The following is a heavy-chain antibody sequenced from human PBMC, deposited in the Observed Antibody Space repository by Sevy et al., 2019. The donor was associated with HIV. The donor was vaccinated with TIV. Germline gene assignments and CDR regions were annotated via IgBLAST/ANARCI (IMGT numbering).Heavy chain of an antibody. V-gene: IGHV3-30*18. D-gene: IGHD1-26*01. Sequence: WGSLRLSCAASGFTFSSYGMHWVRQAPGKGLEWVAVISYDGSNKYYADSVKGRFTISRDNSKNTLYLQMNSLRAEDTAVYYCAKVESGGSGVDYWGQGTLVTVSS. CDR1: GFTFSSYG. J-gene: IGHJ4*02. CDR3: AKVESGGSGVDY. CDR2: ISYDGSNK.